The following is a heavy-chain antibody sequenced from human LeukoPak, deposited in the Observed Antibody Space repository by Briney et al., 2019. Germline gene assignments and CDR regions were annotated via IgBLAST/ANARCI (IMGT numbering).Heavy chain of an antibody. J-gene: IGHJ4*02. CDR3: ANTHCDSSPIVWNF. CDR1: GFTFSSYA. D-gene: IGHD6-6*01. V-gene: IGHV3-23*01. Sequence: GGSLRLSCAASGFTFSSYAMSWVRQAPGKGLEWVSGLSDAGVRIFYSDSVKGRFTISRDNSKNTLYLQMDSLRAEDTAVYYCANTHCDSSPIVWNFWGQGTLVTVSS. CDR2: LSDAGVRI.